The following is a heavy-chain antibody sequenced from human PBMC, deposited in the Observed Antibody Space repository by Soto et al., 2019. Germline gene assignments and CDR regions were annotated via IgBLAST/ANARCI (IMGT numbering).Heavy chain of an antibody. J-gene: IGHJ5*01. Sequence: SETLSLTCTVSGGSISSSSYYWGWIRQPPGKGLEWIGSIYYSGSTYYNPSLKSRVTISVDTSKNQFSLKLSSVTAADTAVYYCAGHYFPIVVVVAAFFNWFDYWGQGTLVTVSS. V-gene: IGHV4-39*01. D-gene: IGHD2-15*01. CDR3: AGHYFPIVVVVAAFFNWFDY. CDR2: IYYSGST. CDR1: GGSISSSSYY.